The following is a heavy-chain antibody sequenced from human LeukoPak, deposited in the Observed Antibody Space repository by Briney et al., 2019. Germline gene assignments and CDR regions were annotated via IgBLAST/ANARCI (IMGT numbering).Heavy chain of an antibody. CDR1: GFTFSSYA. CDR3: AKVAELHFAY. CDR2: ISGGGGTT. D-gene: IGHD1-26*01. V-gene: IGHV3-23*01. Sequence: PGGSLRLSCAASGFTFSSYAMSWVRQAPGKGLEWVSTISGGGGTTYYADSVKGRFTISRDNSKNTLYLQMNSLRAEDTAVYYCAKVAELHFAYWGQGTLVTVSS. J-gene: IGHJ4*02.